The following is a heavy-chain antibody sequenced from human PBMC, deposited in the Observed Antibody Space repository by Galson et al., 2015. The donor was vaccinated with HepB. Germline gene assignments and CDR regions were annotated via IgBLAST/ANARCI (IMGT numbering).Heavy chain of an antibody. V-gene: IGHV3-7*03. Sequence: SLRLSCAASGFTFSSYWMNWVRQTPGKGLEWVANIKQDGSEKYYVDSVEGRFTVSRDNAKKTLYLDMNALSVEDTAVYYCARGWDTDGTSNFDYWGQGALVTVSS. D-gene: IGHD5-18*01. J-gene: IGHJ4*02. CDR1: GFTFSSYW. CDR2: IKQDGSEK. CDR3: ARGWDTDGTSNFDY.